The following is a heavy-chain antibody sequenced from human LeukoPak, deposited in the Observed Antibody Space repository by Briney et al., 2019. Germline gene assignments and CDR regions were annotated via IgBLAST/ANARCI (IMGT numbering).Heavy chain of an antibody. CDR2: IIPIFGTA. CDR1: GGTFSSYA. Sequence: SVKVSCKASGGTFSSYAISWVRQAPGQGLEWMGGIIPIFGTANYAQKFQGRVTITTDESTSTAYMELSSLRSEDTAVYYCARGHDSSGYVFDYWGQGTLVTVSS. J-gene: IGHJ4*02. CDR3: ARGHDSSGYVFDY. D-gene: IGHD3-22*01. V-gene: IGHV1-69*05.